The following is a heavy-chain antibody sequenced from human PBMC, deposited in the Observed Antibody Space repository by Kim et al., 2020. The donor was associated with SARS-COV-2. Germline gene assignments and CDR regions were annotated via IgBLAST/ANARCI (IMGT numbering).Heavy chain of an antibody. J-gene: IGHJ4*02. CDR3: ARGSGSWRDFFDY. CDR2: VNPGDSNT. CDR1: GYMFTNHW. V-gene: IGHV5-51*04. D-gene: IGHD6-25*01. Sequence: GESLKISCRGSGYMFTNHWTGWVRQMPGKGLEWMGVVNPGDSNTRYGQSFEGQVTIYADKPINTIYLQWSSLKASDTAMYYCARGSGSWRDFFDYWGQGTQVTVS.